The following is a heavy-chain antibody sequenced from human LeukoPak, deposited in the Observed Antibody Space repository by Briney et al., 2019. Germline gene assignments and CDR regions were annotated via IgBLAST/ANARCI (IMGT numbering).Heavy chain of an antibody. J-gene: IGHJ3*02. D-gene: IGHD3-22*01. CDR2: IYTSGST. CDR3: ARQRQIVVVSWIFGAFDI. Sequence: SETLSLTCTVSGGSISSYYWSWIRQPAGKGLEWIGRIYTSGSTNYNPSLKSRVTISVDTSKNQFSLKLSSVTAADTAVYYCARQRQIVVVSWIFGAFDIWGQGTMVTVSS. V-gene: IGHV4-4*07. CDR1: GGSISSYY.